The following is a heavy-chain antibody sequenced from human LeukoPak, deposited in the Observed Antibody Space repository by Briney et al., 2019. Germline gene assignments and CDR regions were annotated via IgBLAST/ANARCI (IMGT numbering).Heavy chain of an antibody. V-gene: IGHV3-7*03. CDR2: IKQDGREK. J-gene: IGHJ6*04. CDR3: ARDRGTTPGIYYGMDV. D-gene: IGHD1-14*01. Sequence: GGSLRLSCVASGFSLSGFWIRWVRQAPGKGLEWVAAIKQDGREKHYVDSVKGRTTISRDNAQNSLYLQINSLRVEDSAVYYCARDRGTTPGIYYGMDVWGKGTTVTVSS. CDR1: GFSLSGFW.